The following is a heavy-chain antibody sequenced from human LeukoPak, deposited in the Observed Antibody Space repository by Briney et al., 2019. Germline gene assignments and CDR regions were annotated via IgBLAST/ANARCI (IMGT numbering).Heavy chain of an antibody. CDR3: ARDFADILTGYYTFAMDV. D-gene: IGHD3-9*01. CDR1: GGSFNSYY. J-gene: IGHJ4*02. CDR2: IYTSGST. V-gene: IGHV4-4*07. Sequence: SETLSLTCTVSGGSFNSYYWSWIRQPAGKGLEWIGRIYTSGSTNFNTSLKSRVTMSVDTSKKQFSLKLSSVTAADTAVYYCARDFADILTGYYTFAMDVWGPGTRVIVSS.